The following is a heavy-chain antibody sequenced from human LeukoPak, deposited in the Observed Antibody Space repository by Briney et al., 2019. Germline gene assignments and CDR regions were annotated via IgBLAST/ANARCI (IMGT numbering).Heavy chain of an antibody. D-gene: IGHD3-10*01. CDR2: ISWNSGSI. CDR3: AKDIGPYYYGSGSYFSHFDY. J-gene: IGHJ4*02. V-gene: IGHV3-9*01. CDR1: GFTFDDYA. Sequence: GRSLRLSCAASGFTFDDYAMHWVRQAPGKGLEWVSGISWNSGSIGYADSVKGRFTISRDNAKNSLYLQMNSLRAEDTALYYCAKDIGPYYYGSGSYFSHFDYWGQGTLVTVSS.